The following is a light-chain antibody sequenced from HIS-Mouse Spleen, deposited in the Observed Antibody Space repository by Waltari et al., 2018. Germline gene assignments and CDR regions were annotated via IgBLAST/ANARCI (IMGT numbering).Light chain of an antibody. CDR2: EGS. CDR1: SSDVGSYNL. CDR3: CSYAGSSTWV. J-gene: IGLJ3*02. V-gene: IGLV2-23*01. Sequence: QSALTQPASVSGSPGQSITISCTGTSSDVGSYNLVSWYQQHPGKAPKPTIYEGSKRPSGVSHRFSGTKSGNTASLTSSGLQAEEEADYYCCSYAGSSTWVFGGGTKLTVL.